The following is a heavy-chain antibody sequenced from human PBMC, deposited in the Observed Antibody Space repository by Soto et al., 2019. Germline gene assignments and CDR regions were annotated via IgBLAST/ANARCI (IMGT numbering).Heavy chain of an antibody. CDR3: ARASAAAARKRGGFDY. CDR1: GYTFTSYG. Sequence: QVQLVQSGDEVKKPGASVKVSCKASGYTFTSYGISWVRQAPGQGLEWMGWISAYNGNTNYAQKLQGRVTMTTDTSTSTADMELRSLRSDDTAVYYCARASAAAARKRGGFDYWGQGTLVTVSS. J-gene: IGHJ4*02. D-gene: IGHD6-13*01. V-gene: IGHV1-18*01. CDR2: ISAYNGNT.